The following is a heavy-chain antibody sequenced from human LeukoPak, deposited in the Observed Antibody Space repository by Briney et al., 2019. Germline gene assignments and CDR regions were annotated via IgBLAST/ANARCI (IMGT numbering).Heavy chain of an antibody. V-gene: IGHV3-48*01. CDR2: ISRTT. CDR3: ARDTDYAFDV. J-gene: IGHJ3*01. Sequence: GGSLRLSCAASGFTFSSYWMSWVRQAPGKGLEWVSYISRTTSYADSVKGRFTISRDNAKSSLYLQMNSLRAEDTAVYYCARDTDYAFDVWGQGTMVTVSS. CDR1: GFTFSSYW.